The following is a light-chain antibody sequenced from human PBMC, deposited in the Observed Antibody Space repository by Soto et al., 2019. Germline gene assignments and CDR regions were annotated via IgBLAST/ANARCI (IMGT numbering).Light chain of an antibody. CDR2: GAS. V-gene: IGKV3-20*01. CDR1: QSVSSSY. Sequence: EIVLTQSPGTLSLSPGERATLSCRASQSVSSSYLAWYQQKPGQAPRLLIYGASSRATGIPDRFSVSGSGTDFTLTISRLEPEDLAVYYCQQYGSSSGTFGQGTKVEIK. CDR3: QQYGSSSGT. J-gene: IGKJ1*01.